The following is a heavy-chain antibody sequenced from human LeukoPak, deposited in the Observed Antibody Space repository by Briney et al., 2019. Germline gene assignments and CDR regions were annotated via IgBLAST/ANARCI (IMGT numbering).Heavy chain of an antibody. V-gene: IGHV4-4*07. Sequence: SETLSLTCTVSGGPISSYYWSWIRQPAGEGLEWIGRIHSSGTTNYNPSLKSRVTMSVDTSKNQFSLKVSSVTAADTAVYYCARGGVFKAAATFDYWGQGILVTVSS. CDR3: ARGGVFKAAATFDY. J-gene: IGHJ4*02. CDR2: IHSSGTT. CDR1: GGPISSYY. D-gene: IGHD2-15*01.